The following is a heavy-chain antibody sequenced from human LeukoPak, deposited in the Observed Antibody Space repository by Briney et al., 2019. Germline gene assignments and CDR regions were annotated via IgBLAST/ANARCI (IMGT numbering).Heavy chain of an antibody. CDR1: GGSISSGGYY. CDR2: IYHSGST. CDR3: ARGWTSSGWYAAPSFDP. D-gene: IGHD6-19*01. J-gene: IGHJ5*02. V-gene: IGHV4-31*03. Sequence: SETLSLTCTVSGGSISSGGYYWSWIRQHPGKGLEWIGEIYHSGSTNYNPSLKSRVTISVDTSKNQFSLKLSSVTAADTAVYYCARGWTSSGWYAAPSFDPWGQGTLVTVSS.